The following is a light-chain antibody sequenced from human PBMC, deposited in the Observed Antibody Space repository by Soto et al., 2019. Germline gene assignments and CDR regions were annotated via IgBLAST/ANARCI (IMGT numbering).Light chain of an antibody. J-gene: IGKJ1*01. V-gene: IGKV1-5*03. Sequence: DIQMTQSPSTLSASVGDRVTITCRAGQSISSWLAWYQQKPGKAPKLLIYKASSLKSGVPSRFSGSGSGTEFTLTISSLQPDDFATYYCQQYKSYSAFGQGTKVEIK. CDR2: KAS. CDR3: QQYKSYSA. CDR1: QSISSW.